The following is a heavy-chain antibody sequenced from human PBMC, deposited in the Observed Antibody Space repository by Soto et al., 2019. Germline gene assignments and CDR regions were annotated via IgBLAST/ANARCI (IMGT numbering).Heavy chain of an antibody. CDR3: ARVVPGAEAWFGP. D-gene: IGHD2-2*01. CDR2: ISGYNGNT. V-gene: IGHV1-18*01. Sequence: QIQLVQSGTEVKRSGASVKVSCKTSGYSFTTYGLSWVRQAPGRGLEWVGWISGYNGNTNYAQKFQGRVSMTTDTSTTTAYMELRSLRSDDTAVYYCARVVPGAEAWFGPWGQGTLVTVSS. CDR1: GYSFTTYG. J-gene: IGHJ5*02.